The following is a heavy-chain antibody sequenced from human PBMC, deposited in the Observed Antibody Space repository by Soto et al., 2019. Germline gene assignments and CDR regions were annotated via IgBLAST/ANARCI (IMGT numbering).Heavy chain of an antibody. CDR2: ISYDGSNK. V-gene: IGHV3-30*18. D-gene: IGHD2-21*01. Sequence: ESGGGVVQPGRSLRLSCAASGFTFSSYGMHWVRQAPGKGLEWVAVISYDGSNKYYADSVKGRFTISRDNSKNTLYLQMNSLRAEDTAVYYCAKDQGSYCGGDCYGMDVWGQGTTVTVSS. J-gene: IGHJ6*02. CDR3: AKDQGSYCGGDCYGMDV. CDR1: GFTFSSYG.